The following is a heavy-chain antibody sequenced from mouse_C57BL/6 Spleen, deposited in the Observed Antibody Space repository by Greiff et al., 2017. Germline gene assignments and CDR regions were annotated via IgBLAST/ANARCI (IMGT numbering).Heavy chain of an antibody. CDR2: IAPNSGGT. CDR3: ERSDYVSSYEDY. J-gene: IGHJ2*01. V-gene: IGHV1-72*01. CDR1: GYTFTSYW. D-gene: IGHD1-1*01. Sequence: QVQLQQPGAELVKPGASVKLSCKASGYTFTSYWMHWVKQRPGRGLEWIGRIAPNSGGTKYNEKFKSKATLTVDKPSSPAYMQLSSLTSEDSAVYYCERSDYVSSYEDYWGQGTTLTVSS.